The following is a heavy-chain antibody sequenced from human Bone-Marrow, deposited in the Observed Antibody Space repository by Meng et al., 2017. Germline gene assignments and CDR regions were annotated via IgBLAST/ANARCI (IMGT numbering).Heavy chain of an antibody. Sequence: GGSLRLSCAASGFTFDDYAMHWVRQAPGKGLEWVSGISWNSGSIGYADSVKGRFTISRDNAKNSLYLQMNSLRAEDTALYYCAKDINSDYGAFDIWGQGTMVTVSS. CDR2: ISWNSGSI. CDR1: GFTFDDYA. J-gene: IGHJ3*02. V-gene: IGHV3-9*01. D-gene: IGHD4-17*01. CDR3: AKDINSDYGAFDI.